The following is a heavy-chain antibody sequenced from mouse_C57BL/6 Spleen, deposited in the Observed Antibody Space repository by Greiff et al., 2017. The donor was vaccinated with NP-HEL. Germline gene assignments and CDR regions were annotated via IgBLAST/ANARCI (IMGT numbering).Heavy chain of an antibody. J-gene: IGHJ4*01. CDR1: GFTFSDYG. D-gene: IGHD5-1*01. CDR2: ISNLAYSI. V-gene: IGHV5-15*01. CDR3: ARQMRSTYYAMDY. Sequence: EVKLVESGGGLVQPGGSLKLSCAASGFTFSDYGMAWVRQAPRKGPEWVAFISNLAYSIYYADTVTGRFTISRENAKNTLYLEMSSLRSEDTAMYYCARQMRSTYYAMDYWGQGTSVTVSS.